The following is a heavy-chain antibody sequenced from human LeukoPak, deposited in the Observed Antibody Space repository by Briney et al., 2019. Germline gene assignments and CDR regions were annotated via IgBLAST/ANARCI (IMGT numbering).Heavy chain of an antibody. D-gene: IGHD6-19*01. V-gene: IGHV3-9*03. CDR1: GFTFDDYA. CDR3: AKDMGGYSSGYFDY. Sequence: GGSLRLSCAASGFTFDDYAMHWVRQAPGKGLEWVSGISWNSGSIGYADSVKGRFTISRDNAKNSLYLQMNSLRAEDMALYYCAKDMGGYSSGYFDYWGQGTLVTVSS. J-gene: IGHJ4*02. CDR2: ISWNSGSI.